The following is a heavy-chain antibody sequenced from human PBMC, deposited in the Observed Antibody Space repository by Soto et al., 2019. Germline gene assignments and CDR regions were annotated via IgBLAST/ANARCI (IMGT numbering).Heavy chain of an antibody. CDR2: IYYSGST. J-gene: IGHJ5*02. V-gene: IGHV4-31*03. Sequence: SETLSLTCTVSGGSISSGGYYWSWIRQHPGKGLEWIGYIYYSGSTYYNPSLKSRVTISVDTSKNQFSLKLSSVTAADTAVYYCARVHKLLWFGELTNWFDPWGQGTLVTVSS. CDR1: GGSISSGGYY. CDR3: ARVHKLLWFGELTNWFDP. D-gene: IGHD3-10*01.